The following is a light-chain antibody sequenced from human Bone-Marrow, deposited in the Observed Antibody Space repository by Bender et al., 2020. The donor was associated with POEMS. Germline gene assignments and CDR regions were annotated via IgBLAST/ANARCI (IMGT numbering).Light chain of an antibody. CDR1: DIGSKS. Sequence: SYVLTQPPSVSVAPGQTARITCGGHDIGSKSVHWYHQKPGQAPVLVIYKDSERPSGIPERFSGSSSGTTVTLTISGVQAEDEADYYCQSADSSGTYAVFGGGTQLTVL. J-gene: IGLJ7*01. V-gene: IGLV3-25*03. CDR3: QSADSSGTYAV. CDR2: KDS.